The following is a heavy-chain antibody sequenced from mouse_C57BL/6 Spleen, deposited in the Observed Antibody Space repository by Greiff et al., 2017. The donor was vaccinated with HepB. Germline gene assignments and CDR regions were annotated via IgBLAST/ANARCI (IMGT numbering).Heavy chain of an antibody. CDR2: INPNTGGT. CDR3: ARWGNGNYDFDY. CDR1: GYTFTDYY. V-gene: IGHV1-26*01. J-gene: IGHJ2*01. Sequence: EVQLQQSGPELVKPGASVKISCKASGYTFTDYYMNWVKQSHGKSLEWIGDINPNTGGTSYNQKFKGKATLTVDKSSSTAYMELRSLQSEDYAVYDGARWGNGNYDFDYGGQGSTLTVSA. D-gene: IGHD2-1*01.